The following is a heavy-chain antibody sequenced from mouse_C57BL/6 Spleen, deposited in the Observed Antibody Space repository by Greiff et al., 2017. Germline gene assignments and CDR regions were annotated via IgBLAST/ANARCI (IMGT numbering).Heavy chain of an antibody. CDR2: FHPYNDDT. V-gene: IGHV1-47*01. CDR3: ARGGYGSSYLFAY. D-gene: IGHD1-1*01. J-gene: IGHJ3*01. CDR1: GYTFTTYP. Sequence: VQLQQSGAELVKPGASVKMSCKASGYTFTTYPIEWMKQNHGKSLEWIGNFHPYNDDTKYNEKFKGKATLTVEKSSSTVYLELSRLTSDASAVYYCARGGYGSSYLFAYWGQGTLVTVSA.